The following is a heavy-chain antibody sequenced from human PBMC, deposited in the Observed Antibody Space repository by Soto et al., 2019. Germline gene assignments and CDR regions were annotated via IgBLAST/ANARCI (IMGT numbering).Heavy chain of an antibody. J-gene: IGHJ4*02. CDR3: AKDSRRITIFGVVTYFDY. CDR1: GFTFSSYA. V-gene: IGHV3-23*01. CDR2: ISGSGGST. Sequence: GSLRLSCAASGFTFSSYAMSWVRQAPGKGLEWVSAISGSGGSTYYADSVKGRFTISRDNSKNTLYLQMNSLRAEDTAVYYCAKDSRRITIFGVVTYFDYWGQGTLVTVSS. D-gene: IGHD3-3*01.